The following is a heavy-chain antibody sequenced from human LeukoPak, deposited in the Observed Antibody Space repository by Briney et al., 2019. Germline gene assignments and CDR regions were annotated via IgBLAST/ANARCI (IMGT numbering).Heavy chain of an antibody. CDR1: GFTSTAFV. D-gene: IGHD3-10*02. CDR2: LGVDGSNK. Sequence: QPGGSPRPSPAPSGFTSTAFVMTRGAQAPGKGRGGGAFLGVDGSNKYYADSVKGRFTISRDNSKNTLYLQMNSLRAEDTGVYYCAELGITMIGGVWGKGTTVTISS. J-gene: IGHJ6*04. CDR3: AELGITMIGGV. V-gene: IGHV3-30*02.